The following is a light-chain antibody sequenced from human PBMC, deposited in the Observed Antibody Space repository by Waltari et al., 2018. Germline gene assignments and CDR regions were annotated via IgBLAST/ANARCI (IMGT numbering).Light chain of an antibody. CDR3: QSFDKSLSGFVI. V-gene: IGLV1-40*01. CDR1: SSTIGAGFV. J-gene: IGLJ2*01. Sequence: QSVLTQPPSVSGAPGQRVSISCTGSSSTIGAGFVVPWYQQVPGTAPKLLLYTNDIRPSWVPDRFSGSKSGTSASLAISGLQADDEADYYCQSFDKSLSGFVIFGGGTKLTVL. CDR2: TND.